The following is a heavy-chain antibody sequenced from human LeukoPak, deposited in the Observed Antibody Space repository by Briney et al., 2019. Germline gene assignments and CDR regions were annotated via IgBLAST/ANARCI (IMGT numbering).Heavy chain of an antibody. CDR3: ARRYTASPGERFDY. Sequence: SETLSLTCTVSGGSISNYYWTWIRQPPGKGLEWIGYIYYSGSTNYNPSLSSRVTISLDTSKNQFSLMLKSLTAADTAVYYCARRYTASPGERFDYWGQGTLVTVSS. D-gene: IGHD2-2*02. V-gene: IGHV4-59*08. CDR2: IYYSGST. J-gene: IGHJ4*02. CDR1: GGSISNYY.